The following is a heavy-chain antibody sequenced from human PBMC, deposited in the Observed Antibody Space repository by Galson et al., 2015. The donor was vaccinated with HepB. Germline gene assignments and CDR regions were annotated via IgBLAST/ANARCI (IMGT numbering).Heavy chain of an antibody. D-gene: IGHD3-22*01. J-gene: IGHJ3*02. CDR2: FDPEDGET. Sequence: SVKVSCKVSGYTLTELSMHWVRQAPGKGLEWMGGFDPEDGETIYAQKFQGRVTMTEDTSTDTAYMELSSLRSEDTAVYYCASDYYDSRGGEDAFDIWGQGTMVTVSS. CDR1: GYTLTELS. CDR3: ASDYYDSRGGEDAFDI. V-gene: IGHV1-24*01.